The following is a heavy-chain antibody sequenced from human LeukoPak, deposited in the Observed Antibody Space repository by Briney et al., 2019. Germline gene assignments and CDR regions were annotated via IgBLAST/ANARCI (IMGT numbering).Heavy chain of an antibody. V-gene: IGHV3-30*18. Sequence: GRSLRLSCAASGFSFSNYGIHWVRQAPGKGLEWVAVISYDGNNKYYADSVKGRFTISRDNSKNTLYLQMNSPRAEDTAVYYCAKDRGGAYYESSVDIWGQGTMVTVSS. J-gene: IGHJ3*02. CDR3: AKDRGGAYYESSVDI. D-gene: IGHD3-22*01. CDR2: ISYDGNNK. CDR1: GFSFSNYG.